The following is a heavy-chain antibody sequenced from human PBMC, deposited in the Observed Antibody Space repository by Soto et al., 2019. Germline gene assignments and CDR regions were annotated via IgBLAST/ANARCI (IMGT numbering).Heavy chain of an antibody. J-gene: IGHJ4*02. CDR2: INPSGGST. CDR3: ARDPRKRNTPVVAATSAFDY. V-gene: IGHV1-46*03. CDR1: GYTFTSYY. Sequence: ASVKVSCKASGYTFTSYYMHWVRQAPGQGLEWMGIINPSGGSTSYAQKFQGRVTMTRDTSTSTVYMELSSLRSEDTAVYYCARDPRKRNTPVVAATSAFDYWGQGTLVTVSS. D-gene: IGHD2-15*01.